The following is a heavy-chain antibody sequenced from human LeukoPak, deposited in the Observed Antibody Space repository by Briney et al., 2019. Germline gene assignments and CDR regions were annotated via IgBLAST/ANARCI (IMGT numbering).Heavy chain of an antibody. Sequence: ASVTVSCKTSGYTFTDYYIHWVRQAPGQGLEWMGIINPSGGSTSYAQKFQGRVTMTRDTSTSTVYMELSSLRSEDTAVYYCARDPRGYDLFVDYWGQGTLVTVSS. CDR3: ARDPRGYDLFVDY. CDR2: INPSGGST. J-gene: IGHJ4*02. D-gene: IGHD5-12*01. CDR1: GYTFTDYY. V-gene: IGHV1-46*01.